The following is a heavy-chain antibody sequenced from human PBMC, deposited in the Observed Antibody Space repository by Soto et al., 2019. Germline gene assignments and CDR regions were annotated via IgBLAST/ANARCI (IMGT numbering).Heavy chain of an antibody. Sequence: XETLSLTCAVSGCSISSSNWWSWVRQPPGKGLEWIGEIYHSGSTNYNPSLKSRVTISVDKSKNQFSLKLSSVTAADTAVYYCASSGYSYGLDYWGQGTLVTVSS. V-gene: IGHV4-4*02. CDR2: IYHSGST. J-gene: IGHJ4*02. CDR1: GCSISSSNW. CDR3: ASSGYSYGLDY. D-gene: IGHD5-18*01.